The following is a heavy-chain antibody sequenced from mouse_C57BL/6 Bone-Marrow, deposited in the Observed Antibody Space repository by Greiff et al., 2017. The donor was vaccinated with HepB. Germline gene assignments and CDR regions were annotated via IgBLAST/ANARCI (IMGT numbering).Heavy chain of an antibody. Sequence: QVQLQQPGAELVKPGASVKLSCKASGYTFTSYWMHWVKQRPGQGLEWIGMIHPNSGSTNYNEKFKSKATLTVDKSSSTAYMHLSSLTSEDSAVYYCARRRVEGYYWYFDGWGTGTTVTVAS. CDR1: GYTFTSYW. J-gene: IGHJ1*03. D-gene: IGHD6-1*01. CDR2: IHPNSGST. CDR3: ARRRVEGYYWYFDG. V-gene: IGHV1-64*01.